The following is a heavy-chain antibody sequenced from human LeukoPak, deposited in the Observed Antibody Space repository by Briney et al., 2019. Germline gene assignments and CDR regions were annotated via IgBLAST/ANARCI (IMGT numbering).Heavy chain of an antibody. J-gene: IGHJ5*02. CDR1: GGSFSGYY. CDR3: ARRRVTMVRGGFDP. D-gene: IGHD3-10*01. Sequence: PSETLSLTCAVYGGSFSGYYWSWIRQPPGKGLEWIGEINHSGSTNYNPSLKSRVTISVDTSKNQFSLKLSSVTAADTAVYYCARRRVTMVRGGFDPWGQGTLVTVSS. V-gene: IGHV4-34*01. CDR2: INHSGST.